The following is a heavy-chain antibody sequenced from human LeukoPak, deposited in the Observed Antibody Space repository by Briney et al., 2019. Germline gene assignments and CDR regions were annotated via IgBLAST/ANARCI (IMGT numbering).Heavy chain of an antibody. CDR2: ISGSGGST. CDR1: GFTFSSYA. Sequence: GGSLRLSCAASGFTFSSYAMSWVRQAPGKGLEWVSAISGSGGSTYYADSVKGRFTISRDNSKNTLYLQMNSLRAEDTAVYYCAKSVGDTMIEVVIYPFDYWGQGTLVTVSS. D-gene: IGHD3-22*01. V-gene: IGHV3-23*01. CDR3: AKSVGDTMIEVVIYPFDY. J-gene: IGHJ4*02.